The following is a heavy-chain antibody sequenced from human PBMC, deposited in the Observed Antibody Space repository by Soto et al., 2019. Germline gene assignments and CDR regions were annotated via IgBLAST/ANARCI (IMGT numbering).Heavy chain of an antibody. CDR2: IYSGGYT. D-gene: IGHD6-25*01. CDR3: AAQRGGGGY. J-gene: IGHJ4*02. CDR1: GFTVSNNY. V-gene: IGHV3-53*01. Sequence: EVQLVESGGGLIQPGGSLRLSCAVSGFTVSNNYMSWVRQAPGKGLEGVSVIYSGGYTAYGDSVKGRFTISRDNSKNTQYLKENGRGAAAAAVFYCAAQRGGGGYWGQGTLVTVSS.